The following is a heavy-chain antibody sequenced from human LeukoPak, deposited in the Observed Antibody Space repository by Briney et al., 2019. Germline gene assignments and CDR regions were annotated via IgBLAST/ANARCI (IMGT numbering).Heavy chain of an antibody. CDR2: INPSGGST. Sequence: SVYVSCKASGYSFTSYYMHWVRQPPGQGLEWMGIINPSGGSTSYAQKFQGRVTMTRDTSTSTGYMELSSLRSEDTAVYYCAREYGSSTSCYIGYWGQGTLVTVSS. CDR1: GYSFTSYY. D-gene: IGHD2-2*02. CDR3: AREYGSSTSCYIGY. J-gene: IGHJ4*02. V-gene: IGHV1-46*01.